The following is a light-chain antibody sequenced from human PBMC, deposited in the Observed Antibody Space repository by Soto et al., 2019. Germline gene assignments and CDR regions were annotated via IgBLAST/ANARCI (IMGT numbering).Light chain of an antibody. Sequence: DIQMTQSPSTLSASVGDRVTITCRASRSISSWLAWYQQKPGKAPKLLIYDASSLESGVPSRFSGSGSGTEFTLTISSLQPDDFATYYCQQYNSRYTFGQGTKLEIK. CDR3: QQYNSRYT. V-gene: IGKV1-5*01. CDR2: DAS. CDR1: RSISSW. J-gene: IGKJ2*01.